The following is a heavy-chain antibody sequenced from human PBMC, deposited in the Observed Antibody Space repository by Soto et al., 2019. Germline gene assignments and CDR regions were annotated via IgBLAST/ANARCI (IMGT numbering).Heavy chain of an antibody. J-gene: IGHJ6*03. CDR1: GFTFSDYY. D-gene: IGHD4-4*01. Sequence: GGSLRLSCAASGFTFSDYYMSWIRQAPGKGLEWVSYISSSGSTIYYADSVKGRFTISRDNAKNSLYLQMNSLRAEDTAVYYCAGTQEDDYSNYEGSYYYYYMDVWGKGTTVTVSS. CDR2: ISSSGSTI. CDR3: AGTQEDDYSNYEGSYYYYYMDV. V-gene: IGHV3-11*01.